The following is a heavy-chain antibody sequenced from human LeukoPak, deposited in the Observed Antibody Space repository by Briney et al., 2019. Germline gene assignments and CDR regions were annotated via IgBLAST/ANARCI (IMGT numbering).Heavy chain of an antibody. V-gene: IGHV3-48*03. CDR1: GFIFSSYE. J-gene: IGHJ4*02. Sequence: PGGSLRLSCAASGFIFSSYEMNWVRQAPGKGLEWASYISSSGSTIYYADSVKGRFTISRDNSKSTLYLQMNSLRAEDTAVYYCARDLKTAVVTYDYWGQGTLVTVSS. CDR3: ARDLKTAVVTYDY. D-gene: IGHD4-23*01. CDR2: ISSSGSTI.